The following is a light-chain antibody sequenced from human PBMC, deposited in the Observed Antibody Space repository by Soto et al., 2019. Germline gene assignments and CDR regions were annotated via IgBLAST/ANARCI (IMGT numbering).Light chain of an antibody. Sequence: QSVLTQPPSASGTPGQRVTISCSGSSSNIGSNAVTWYQHLPGTAPKLLIYGQNQRPAGVPDRFPGSKSGTSASLAISGLQSEDEADYYCAVCDDSLAGRVFGGGTKLTVL. V-gene: IGLV1-44*01. CDR3: AVCDDSLAGRV. CDR2: GQN. J-gene: IGLJ2*01. CDR1: SSNIGSNA.